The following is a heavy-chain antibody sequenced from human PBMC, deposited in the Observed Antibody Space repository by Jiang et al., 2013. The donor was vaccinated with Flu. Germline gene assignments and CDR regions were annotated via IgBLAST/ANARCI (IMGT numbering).Heavy chain of an antibody. CDR1: GGSFSGYY. CDR3: ARGRPVRFLEWSPHYYYYYMDV. J-gene: IGHJ6*03. D-gene: IGHD3-3*01. V-gene: IGHV4-34*01. CDR2: INHSGST. Sequence: GLLKPSETLSLTCAVYGGSFSGYYWSWIRQPPGKGLEWIGEINHSGSTNYNPSLKSRVTISVDTSKNQFSLKLSSVTAADTAVYYCARGRPVRFLEWSPHYYYYYMDVWGKGTTVTVSS.